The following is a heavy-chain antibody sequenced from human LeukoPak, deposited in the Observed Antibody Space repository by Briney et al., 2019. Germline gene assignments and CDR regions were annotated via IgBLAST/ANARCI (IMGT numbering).Heavy chain of an antibody. CDR2: ISSSGGST. D-gene: IGHD6-13*01. Sequence: GGSLRLSCAASGFTFSSYAMSWVRQAPGKGLEWVSAISSSGGSTYYADSVKGRFTISRDNSKNTLYLQMNSLRAEDTAVYYCAKSPASIAAAGGVDYWGQGTLVTVSS. J-gene: IGHJ4*02. CDR1: GFTFSSYA. V-gene: IGHV3-23*01. CDR3: AKSPASIAAAGGVDY.